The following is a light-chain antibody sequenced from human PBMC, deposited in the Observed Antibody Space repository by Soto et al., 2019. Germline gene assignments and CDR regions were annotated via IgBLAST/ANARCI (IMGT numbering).Light chain of an antibody. J-gene: IGLJ1*01. CDR2: GNT. CDR3: QSYDSSLSVSYV. CDR1: SSYD. V-gene: IGLV1-40*01. Sequence: QAVRTQPPSVSGATGEVATISCNGSSSYDVHWYRQLPGTAPKLLIYGNTNRPSGVPDRFSASKSGTSASLAITGLQAEDEADYYCQSYDSSLSVSYVFGTGTKVTVL.